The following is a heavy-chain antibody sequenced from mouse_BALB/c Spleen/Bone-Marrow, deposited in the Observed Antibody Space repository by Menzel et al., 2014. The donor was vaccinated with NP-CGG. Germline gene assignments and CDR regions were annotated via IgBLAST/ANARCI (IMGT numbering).Heavy chain of an antibody. CDR2: IRNKANGYTT. V-gene: IGHV7-3*02. CDR3: ARDMGLLRFDY. D-gene: IGHD1-1*01. CDR1: GFTFSDYY. Sequence: EVQLVESGGGLVQPGGSLRLSRATSGFTFSDYYMSWVRQPPGKALEWLGFIRNKANGYTTEYSASVKGRFTISRDNSQSILYLQMNTLRAEDSATYYCARDMGLLRFDYWGQGTTLTVSS. J-gene: IGHJ2*01.